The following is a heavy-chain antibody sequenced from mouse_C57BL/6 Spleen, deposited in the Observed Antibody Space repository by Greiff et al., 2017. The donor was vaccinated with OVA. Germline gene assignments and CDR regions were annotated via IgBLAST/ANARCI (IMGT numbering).Heavy chain of an antibody. CDR1: GYSINSGYY. V-gene: IGHV3-6*01. CDR3: ARGDYGTPFAY. CDR2: ISYDGSN. Sequence: EVKLQESGPGLVKPSQSLSLTCSVTGYSINSGYYWNWIRQFPGNKLEWMGYISYDGSNNYNPSLKNRISITRDTSTNQFFLKLNSVTTEDTATYYCARGDYGTPFAYWGQGTLVTVSA. J-gene: IGHJ3*01. D-gene: IGHD1-1*01.